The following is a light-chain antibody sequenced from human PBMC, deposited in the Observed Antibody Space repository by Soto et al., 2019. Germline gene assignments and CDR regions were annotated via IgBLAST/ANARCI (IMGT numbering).Light chain of an antibody. CDR3: QSYDSSLSGYV. V-gene: IGLV1-40*01. Sequence: QSVLTQPPSVSEAPGQRVTISCTGSSSNIGAGYEAHWYQQVPGTAPKLLIYENKNRPSGVPDRFSVSKSGTSASLAITGLQAEDEAEYYCQSYDSSLSGYVFGTGTKLTVL. CDR1: SSNIGAGYE. J-gene: IGLJ1*01. CDR2: ENK.